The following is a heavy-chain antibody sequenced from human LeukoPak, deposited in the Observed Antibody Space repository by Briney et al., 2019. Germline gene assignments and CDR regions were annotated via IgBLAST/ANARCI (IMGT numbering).Heavy chain of an antibody. CDR3: ARDGLDSSGPVAFDI. Sequence: GGSLRLSCAASGFSVGSNYMSWVRQAPGKGLEWVSIIHIDGETHYADSVKGRFTISRDNSKNTLYLQMNSLRSEDTAVYYCARDGLDSSGPVAFDIWGQGTMVTVSS. D-gene: IGHD3-22*01. V-gene: IGHV3-66*01. CDR2: IHIDGET. CDR1: GFSVGSNY. J-gene: IGHJ3*02.